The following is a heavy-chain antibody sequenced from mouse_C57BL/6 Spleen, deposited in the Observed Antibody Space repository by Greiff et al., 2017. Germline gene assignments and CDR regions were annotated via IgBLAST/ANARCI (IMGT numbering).Heavy chain of an antibody. CDR2: IHPNSGST. V-gene: IGHV1-64*01. Sequence: QVQLQQPGAELVKPGASVKLSCKASGYTFTSYWMHWVKQRPGQGLEWIGMIHPNSGSTNYNEKFKSKATLTVYKSSSTAYMQLSSLTSEDSAVXYCARSGMDTTGTIAMDYWGQGTSVTGSS. CDR3: ARSGMDTTGTIAMDY. J-gene: IGHJ4*01. D-gene: IGHD2-2*01. CDR1: GYTFTSYW.